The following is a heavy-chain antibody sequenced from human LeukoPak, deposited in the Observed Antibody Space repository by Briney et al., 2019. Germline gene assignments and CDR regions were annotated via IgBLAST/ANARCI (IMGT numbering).Heavy chain of an antibody. CDR2: ISGGGGST. CDR3: AKDQLPYYGSGAGDY. D-gene: IGHD3-10*01. V-gene: IGHV3-23*01. CDR1: GFTFSSYA. J-gene: IGHJ4*02. Sequence: GGSLRLSCAASGFTFSSYAMSWVRQAPGKGLEWVSAISGGGGSTYYADSVKGRFTISRDNSKNTLYLQMNSLRAEDTAVYYCAKDQLPYYGSGAGDYWGQGTLVTVSS.